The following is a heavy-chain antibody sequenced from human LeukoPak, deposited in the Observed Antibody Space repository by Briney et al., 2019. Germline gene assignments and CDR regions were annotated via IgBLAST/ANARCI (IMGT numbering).Heavy chain of an antibody. CDR2: ISSSGSTI. Sequence: GGPLRLSCAASGFTFSDYYMSWIRQAPGKGLEWVSYISSSGSTIYYADSVRRRFTISRDNAKNSLYLQMKSLRAEDTAVYYCAREKAEYCSSTSCLIDHWGQGNLVTVSS. CDR3: AREKAEYCSSTSCLIDH. J-gene: IGHJ4*02. V-gene: IGHV3-11*04. D-gene: IGHD2-2*01. CDR1: GFTFSDYY.